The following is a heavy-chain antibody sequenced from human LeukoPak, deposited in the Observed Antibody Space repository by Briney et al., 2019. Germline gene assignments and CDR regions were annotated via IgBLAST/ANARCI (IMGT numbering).Heavy chain of an antibody. CDR3: TKDPNGDYVGAFDP. CDR1: GFSFSSSA. CDR2: ITAGHYPT. D-gene: IGHD4-17*01. V-gene: IGHV3-23*01. J-gene: IGHJ5*02. Sequence: GGSLRLSCAASGFSFSSSAMTWVRQAPGKGLEWVSSITAGHYPTYNTDSVKGRFTISRDNSKNTLYLQMNSLRADDTAVYYCTKDPNGDYVGAFDPWGQGTLVTVSS.